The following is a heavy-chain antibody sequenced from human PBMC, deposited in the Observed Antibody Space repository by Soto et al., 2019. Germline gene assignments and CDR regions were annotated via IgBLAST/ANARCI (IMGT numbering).Heavy chain of an antibody. D-gene: IGHD1-1*01. CDR2: TSSDDGIQ. Sequence: GGSLRLSCATSGFTFSSYSMHWFRQTPDKGLEWVAVTSSDDGIQFYADSVKGRFTISRDNSRNTLYLQMNCLRVEDTAVYYCAREVVTTQWYFDNWGQGILVTV. J-gene: IGHJ4*02. CDR3: AREVVTTQWYFDN. V-gene: IGHV3-30-3*01. CDR1: GFTFSSYS.